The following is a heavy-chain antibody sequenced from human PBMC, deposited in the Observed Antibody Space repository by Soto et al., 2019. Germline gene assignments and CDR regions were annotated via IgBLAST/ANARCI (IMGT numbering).Heavy chain of an antibody. CDR2: IYYSGST. D-gene: IGHD3-22*01. Sequence: QVQLQESGPGLVKPSQTLSLTCTVSGGSISSGDYYWSWIRQPPGKGLEWIVYIYYSGSTYYNPSLKSRVTISVDTSKNQFSLKLSSVTAADTAVYYCARARSGYYDSSGYYNAFDIWGQGTMVTVSS. CDR1: GGSISSGDYY. V-gene: IGHV4-30-4*01. CDR3: ARARSGYYDSSGYYNAFDI. J-gene: IGHJ3*02.